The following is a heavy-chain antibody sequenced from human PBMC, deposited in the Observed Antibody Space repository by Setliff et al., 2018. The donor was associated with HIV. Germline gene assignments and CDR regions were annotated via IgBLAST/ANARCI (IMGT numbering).Heavy chain of an antibody. CDR3: AKDPSVTVTTI. Sequence: ASVKVSCKASGYTFTAFGMNWLRQAPGQGPEWMGWISTYNGNTNYAQKFQGRVTMTTDTATSTVYMELRSLRSDDTAVYYCAKDPSVTVTTIWGQGTMVTVSS. CDR1: GYTFTAFG. J-gene: IGHJ3*02. D-gene: IGHD4-17*01. V-gene: IGHV1-18*01. CDR2: ISTYNGNT.